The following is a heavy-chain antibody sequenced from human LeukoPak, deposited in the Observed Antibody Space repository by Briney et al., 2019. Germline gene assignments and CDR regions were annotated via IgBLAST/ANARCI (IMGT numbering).Heavy chain of an antibody. Sequence: GGSLRLSCAASGFIVSDNYMSWVRQAPGKGLEWVSVVYSGGDSYYADSVKGRFTISRDNSKNTLYLQMSSLRAEDTTIYYCAKDMVTTAAYYYYAMDVWGQGTTVTVSS. J-gene: IGHJ6*02. CDR3: AKDMVTTAAYYYYAMDV. V-gene: IGHV3-53*05. CDR1: GFIVSDNY. D-gene: IGHD4-17*01. CDR2: VYSGGDS.